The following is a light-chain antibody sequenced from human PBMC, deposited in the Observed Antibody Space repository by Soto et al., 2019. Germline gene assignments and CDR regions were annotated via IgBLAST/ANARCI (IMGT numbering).Light chain of an antibody. V-gene: IGKV3-20*01. J-gene: IGKJ5*01. CDR2: GVS. CDR1: QSVSSNH. CDR3: QHYVSPPIT. Sequence: DMVLTQSPGTLSLSPGERASLSSRASQSVSSNHLAWYQQKPGQAPRLLIYGVSSRATGIPVRFSGSGSETDFTLTISRLEPEDFAVYYCQHYVSPPITFGQGTRLEI.